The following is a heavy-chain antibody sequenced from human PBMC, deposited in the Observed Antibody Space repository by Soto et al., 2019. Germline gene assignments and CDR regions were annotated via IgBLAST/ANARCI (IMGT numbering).Heavy chain of an antibody. CDR3: VRFNTIFTPYGMDV. CDR2: SRNKANSHTT. D-gene: IGHD3-3*01. CDR1: GFIFSDHY. J-gene: IGHJ6*02. V-gene: IGHV3-72*01. Sequence: SGFIFSDHYLDWVRQAPGKGLEWVGRSRNKANSHTTEYAASVKGRFTISRDESNNSLHLQMNSLKTEDTAVYYCVRFNTIFTPYGMDVWGQGTTVTVSS.